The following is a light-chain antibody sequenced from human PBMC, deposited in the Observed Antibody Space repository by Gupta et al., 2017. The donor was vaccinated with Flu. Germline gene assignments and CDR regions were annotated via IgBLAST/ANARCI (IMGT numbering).Light chain of an antibody. J-gene: IGKJ1*01. CDR2: GAS. Sequence: EIVLTQSPGTLSLSPGERATLSCRASQSVSSSYLAWYQQKPGQAPRLLIYGASSRATGIPDRFSGSGSGTDFTLTISRREPEDFAVYYCQQCCNSTGWTFGQGTKVEIK. CDR3: QQCCNSTGWT. V-gene: IGKV3-20*01. CDR1: QSVSSSY.